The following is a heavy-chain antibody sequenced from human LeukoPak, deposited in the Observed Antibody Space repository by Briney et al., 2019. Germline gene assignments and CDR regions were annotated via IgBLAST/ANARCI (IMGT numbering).Heavy chain of an antibody. Sequence: GASVKVSCKASGYTFTGYYMHWVRQAPGQGLEWMGWINPNSGGTNYAQKFQGRVTMTRDTSISTAYMELSRLRSDDTAVYYCAREKEYSIVGATRKEYFQHWGQGTLVTVSS. CDR1: GYTFTGYY. D-gene: IGHD1-26*01. CDR3: AREKEYSIVGATRKEYFQH. CDR2: INPNSGGT. V-gene: IGHV1-2*02. J-gene: IGHJ1*01.